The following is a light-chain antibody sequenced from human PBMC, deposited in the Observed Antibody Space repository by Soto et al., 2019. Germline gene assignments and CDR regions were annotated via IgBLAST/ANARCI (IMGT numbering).Light chain of an antibody. Sequence: QSVLTQPPSVSGAPGQRVTISCTGSSSNIGAGYDVHWYQQLPGTAPKLLIYGNSNRPSGVPDRFSGSKSGTSASLAITGLQADDEADYYCQSYDSSLSGDVVFGGGTKVTLL. V-gene: IGLV1-40*01. J-gene: IGLJ2*01. CDR1: SSNIGAGYD. CDR2: GNS. CDR3: QSYDSSLSGDVV.